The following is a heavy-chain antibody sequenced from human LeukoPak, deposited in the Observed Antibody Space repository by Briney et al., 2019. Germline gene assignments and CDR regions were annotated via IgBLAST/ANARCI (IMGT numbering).Heavy chain of an antibody. CDR1: GGSISSYY. J-gene: IGHJ6*02. D-gene: IGHD5-18*01. Sequence: PSETLSLTCTVSGGSISSYYWSWIRQPPGKGLEWIGYIYYSGSTNYNPSLKSRVTISVDTSKNQSSLKLSSVTAADTAVYYCARGHTAMEDYYYYGMDVWGQGTTVTVSS. CDR3: ARGHTAMEDYYYYGMDV. V-gene: IGHV4-59*01. CDR2: IYYSGST.